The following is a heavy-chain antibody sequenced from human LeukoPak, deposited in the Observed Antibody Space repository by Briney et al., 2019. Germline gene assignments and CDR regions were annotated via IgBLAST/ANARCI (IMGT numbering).Heavy chain of an antibody. J-gene: IGHJ6*03. CDR1: GGSISSYY. V-gene: IGHV4-59*01. CDR2: IYYSGST. D-gene: IGHD4-11*01. Sequence: ASETLSLTCTVSGGSISSYYWSRIRQPPGKGLEWIGYIYYSGSTNYNPSLKSRVTISVDTSKNQFSLKLSSVTAAGTAVYYCARRTTVTTPTVAYYYYYMDVWGKGTTVTVSS. CDR3: ARRTTVTTPTVAYYYYYMDV.